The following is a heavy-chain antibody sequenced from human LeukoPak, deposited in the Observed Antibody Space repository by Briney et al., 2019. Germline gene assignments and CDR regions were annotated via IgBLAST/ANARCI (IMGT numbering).Heavy chain of an antibody. V-gene: IGHV3-21*05. D-gene: IGHD1-14*01. CDR2: ISSSSSYI. CDR1: GFTFSSYS. J-gene: IGHJ4*02. CDR3: AAYHVSHSESGY. Sequence: GGSLRLSCAASGFTFSSYSMSWVRQAPGKGLEWVSYISSSSSYIYYADSVKGRFTISRDNAKNTLYLQMNSLSAEDTAVYYCAAYHVSHSESGYWGQGTLVTVSS.